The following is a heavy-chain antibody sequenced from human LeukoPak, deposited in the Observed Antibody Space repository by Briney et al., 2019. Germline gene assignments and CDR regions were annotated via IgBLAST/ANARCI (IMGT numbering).Heavy chain of an antibody. CDR2: IYTSGST. Sequence: SETLSLTCTVSGGSISSYYWSWIRQPAGKGLEWIGRIYTSGSTNYNPSLKSRVTISVDTSKNQFSLKLSSVTAADTAVYYCARDSHLGYCTNGVCEKVNWFDPWGQGTLVTVSS. J-gene: IGHJ5*02. D-gene: IGHD2-8*01. CDR1: GGSISSYY. CDR3: ARDSHLGYCTNGVCEKVNWFDP. V-gene: IGHV4-4*07.